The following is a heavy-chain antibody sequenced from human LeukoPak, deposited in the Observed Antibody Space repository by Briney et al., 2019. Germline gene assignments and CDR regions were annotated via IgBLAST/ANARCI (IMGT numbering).Heavy chain of an antibody. V-gene: IGHV4-34*01. CDR2: INHSGST. CDR3: ARGSRLELRGWYFDL. CDR1: GGSFSGYY. Sequence: PSETLSLTCAVYGGSFSGYYWSWIRQPPGKGLEWIGEINHSGSTNYNPSLKSRVTISVDTSKNQFSLKLSSVTAADTAVYYCARGSRLELRGWYFDLWGRGTLVTVSS. D-gene: IGHD1-7*01. J-gene: IGHJ2*01.